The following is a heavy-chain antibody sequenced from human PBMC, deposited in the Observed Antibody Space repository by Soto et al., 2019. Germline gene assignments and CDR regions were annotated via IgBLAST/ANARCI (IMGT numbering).Heavy chain of an antibody. Sequence: QVQLVESGGGVVQPGRSLRLSCAASGFTFSSYGMHWVRQAPGKGLEWVAVIWYDGSNKYYADSVKGRFTISRDNSKNTLYLQMNSLRAEDTAVYYCARDGNSPEDYDILTGHYYYYYYMDVWGKGTTVTVSS. CDR2: IWYDGSNK. V-gene: IGHV3-33*01. J-gene: IGHJ6*03. D-gene: IGHD3-9*01. CDR1: GFTFSSYG. CDR3: ARDGNSPEDYDILTGHYYYYYYMDV.